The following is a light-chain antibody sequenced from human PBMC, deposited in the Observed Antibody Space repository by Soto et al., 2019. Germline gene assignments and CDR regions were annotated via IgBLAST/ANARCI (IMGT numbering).Light chain of an antibody. J-gene: IGLJ3*02. V-gene: IGLV4-69*01. CDR1: SGHSTYA. CDR2: VNGDGSH. Sequence: QLVLTQSPSASASLGASVKLTCSLSSGHSTYAIAWHQQQPQKGPRYLMKVNGDGSHSKGDGISNRFSGSSSGAERYLIISSLQSEDEAVYYCQTWGTGIRGVFGGGTKLTVL. CDR3: QTWGTGIRGV.